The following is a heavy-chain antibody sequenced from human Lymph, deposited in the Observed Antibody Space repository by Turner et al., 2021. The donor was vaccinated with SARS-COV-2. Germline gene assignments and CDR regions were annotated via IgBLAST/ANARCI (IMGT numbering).Heavy chain of an antibody. Sequence: EVQLLESGGGLVQPGGSLRLSCAASGFTFSSYAMSWVRQAPGKGLEWFSAISGSGGSTYYADSVKGRFTISRDNSKNTLYLQMNSLRAEDTAVYYCANLYSSSAAGDPWGQGTLVTVSS. CDR3: ANLYSSSAAGDP. CDR2: ISGSGGST. J-gene: IGHJ5*02. V-gene: IGHV3-23*01. CDR1: GFTFSSYA. D-gene: IGHD6-6*01.